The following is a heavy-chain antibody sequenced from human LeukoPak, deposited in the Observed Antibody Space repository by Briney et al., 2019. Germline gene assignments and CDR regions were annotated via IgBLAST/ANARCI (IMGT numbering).Heavy chain of an antibody. CDR1: GYTFTGYY. V-gene: IGHV1-2*02. Sequence: GASVKVSCKASGYTFTGYYMHWVRQAPGQGLEWMGWINPNSGGTNYAQKFQGRVTMTRDTSISTAYVELSRLRSDDTAVYYCARKEYSSSSDPFDYWGQGTLVTVSS. D-gene: IGHD6-6*01. J-gene: IGHJ4*02. CDR2: INPNSGGT. CDR3: ARKEYSSSSDPFDY.